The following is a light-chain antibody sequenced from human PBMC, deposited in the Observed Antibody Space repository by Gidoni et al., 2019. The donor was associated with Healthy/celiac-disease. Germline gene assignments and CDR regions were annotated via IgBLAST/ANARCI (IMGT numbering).Light chain of an antibody. J-gene: IGKJ2*01. Sequence: EIVLTQSPATLSLSPGERATLSCRASQSVSSYLAWYQQKPGQAPRLLIYDASTRATGIPARFSGSGSGTDFTLTISSLEPEDFAVDYCQQRSNWPTTFGQGTKLEIK. V-gene: IGKV3-11*01. CDR2: DAS. CDR3: QQRSNWPTT. CDR1: QSVSSY.